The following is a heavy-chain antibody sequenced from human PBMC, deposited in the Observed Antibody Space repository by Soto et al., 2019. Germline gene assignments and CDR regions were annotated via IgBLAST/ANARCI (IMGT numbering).Heavy chain of an antibody. CDR2: IWYDGSNK. J-gene: IGHJ4*02. Sequence: GESLKISCAASGFTFSSYGMHWVRQAPGKGLEWVAVIWYDGSNKYYADSVKGRFTISRDNSKNTLYLQMNSLRAEDTAVYYCARGSISGADYYDSSGYYANYWGQGTLVTVSS. CDR3: ARGSISGADYYDSSGYYANY. D-gene: IGHD3-22*01. V-gene: IGHV3-33*01. CDR1: GFTFSSYG.